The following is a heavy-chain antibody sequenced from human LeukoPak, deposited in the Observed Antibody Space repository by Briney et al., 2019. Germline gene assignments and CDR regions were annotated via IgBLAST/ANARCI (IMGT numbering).Heavy chain of an antibody. CDR3: ARGRGNFTMFGGAQGGGYFDY. CDR1: GGSFSGYY. Sequence: PSETLSLTCAVYGGSFSGYYWSWIRQPPGKGLEWIGEINHSGSTNYNPSLKSRVTISVDTSKNQFSLKLSSVTAADTAVYYCARGRGNFTMFGGAQGGGYFDYWGKGPL. J-gene: IGHJ4*02. V-gene: IGHV4-34*01. CDR2: INHSGST. D-gene: IGHD3-10*02.